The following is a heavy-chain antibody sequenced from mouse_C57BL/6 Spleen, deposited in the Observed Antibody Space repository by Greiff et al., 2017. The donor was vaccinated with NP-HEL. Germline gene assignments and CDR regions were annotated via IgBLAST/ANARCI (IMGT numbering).Heavy chain of an antibody. J-gene: IGHJ2*01. CDR1: GFNIKDDY. CDR3: TTGVTLLLRVDD. V-gene: IGHV14-4*01. CDR2: IDPENGDT. Sequence: EVQLQQSGAELARPGASVKLSCTASGFNIKDDYMHWVKQRPEQGLEWIGWIDPENGDTEYASKFQGKATITADTSSNTAYLQLSSLTSEDTAVYYCTTGVTLLLRVDDWGQGTTLTVSS. D-gene: IGHD1-1*01.